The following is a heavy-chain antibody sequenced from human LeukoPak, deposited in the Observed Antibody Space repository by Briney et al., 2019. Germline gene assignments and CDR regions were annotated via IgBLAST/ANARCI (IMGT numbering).Heavy chain of an antibody. Sequence: SVKVSCKASGGTFSNYAINWVRQAPGQGLEWMGGVLPIFNKTNYAQKFQGRVTITTDEFTSAAYMELSSLRSEDTAVYYCVRDGRKYYDSSDLDYFDYWGQGTLVTVSS. CDR2: VLPIFNKT. CDR1: GGTFSNYA. D-gene: IGHD3-22*01. V-gene: IGHV1-69*05. J-gene: IGHJ4*02. CDR3: VRDGRKYYDSSDLDYFDY.